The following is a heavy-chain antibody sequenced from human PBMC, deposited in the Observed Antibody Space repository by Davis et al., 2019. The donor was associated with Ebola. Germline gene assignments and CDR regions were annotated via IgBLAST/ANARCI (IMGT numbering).Heavy chain of an antibody. J-gene: IGHJ4*02. V-gene: IGHV4-34*01. CDR2: VNHYGNT. Sequence: PSETLSLTCAVSGGSLSGYYWTWIRQPPGKGLEWIGQVNHYGNTNYNPSLRSRLTISVDTSNNQFSLKLSSVTAADTAIYHCVTNSSSTRPFDYWGQGTLVTVSS. CDR1: GGSLSGYY. CDR3: VTNSSSTRPFDY. D-gene: IGHD6-6*01.